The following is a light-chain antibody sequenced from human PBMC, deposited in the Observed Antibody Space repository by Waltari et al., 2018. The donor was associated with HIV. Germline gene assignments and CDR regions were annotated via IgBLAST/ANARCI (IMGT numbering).Light chain of an antibody. Sequence: QSVLTQPPSASGAPGQRVTISCSGSNSNIENDNVYWYQQFPGAAPKLLIYKDTQRPSGVPDRFPGSKSGTSASLAIGGLRSDDEADYYCVGWDSRLRGYVFGAGTNVTVL. CDR2: KDT. CDR3: VGWDSRLRGYV. V-gene: IGLV1-47*01. CDR1: NSNIENDN. J-gene: IGLJ1*01.